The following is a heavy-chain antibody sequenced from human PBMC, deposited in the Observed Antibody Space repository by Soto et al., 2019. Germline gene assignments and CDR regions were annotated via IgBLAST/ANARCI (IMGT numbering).Heavy chain of an antibody. D-gene: IGHD3-16*02. CDR3: AKEAGELSTRSFDY. CDR1: GFTFSSYS. V-gene: IGHV3-21*01. Sequence: EVQLVESGGGLVKPGGSLRLSCAASGFTFSSYSMNWVRQAPGKGLEWVSSISSSSSYIYYADSEKGRFTISRDNAKNSLYLQMNSLRAEDTAVYYCAKEAGELSTRSFDYWGQGTLVTVSS. CDR2: ISSSSSYI. J-gene: IGHJ4*02.